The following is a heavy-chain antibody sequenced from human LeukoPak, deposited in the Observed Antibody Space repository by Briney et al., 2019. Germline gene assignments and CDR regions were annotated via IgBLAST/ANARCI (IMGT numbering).Heavy chain of an antibody. CDR2: ISSSSSYI. J-gene: IGHJ5*02. CDR1: GFTFSSYS. CDR3: ASTYDSSGYLGWFDP. D-gene: IGHD3-22*01. Sequence: GGSLRLSCAASGFTFSSYSTNWVRQAPGKGLEWVPSISSSSSYIYYADSVKGRFTISRDNAKNSLYLQMNSLRAEDTAVYYCASTYDSSGYLGWFDPWGQGTLVTVSS. V-gene: IGHV3-21*01.